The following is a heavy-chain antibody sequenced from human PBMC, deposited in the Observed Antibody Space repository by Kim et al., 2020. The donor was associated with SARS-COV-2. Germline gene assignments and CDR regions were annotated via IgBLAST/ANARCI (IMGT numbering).Heavy chain of an antibody. D-gene: IGHD3-3*01. CDR3: AGGATIFGVLEDYYYYYMDV. Sequence: GGSLRLSCAASGFTFSTYSMNWVRQAPGKGLEWVSSISSSSNYIYYADSVKGRFTISRDNAKNSLSLQMNTLRAEDTAVYHCAGGATIFGVLEDYYYYYMDVWGKGTTVTVSS. CDR1: GFTFSTYS. CDR2: ISSSSNYI. V-gene: IGHV3-21*01. J-gene: IGHJ6*03.